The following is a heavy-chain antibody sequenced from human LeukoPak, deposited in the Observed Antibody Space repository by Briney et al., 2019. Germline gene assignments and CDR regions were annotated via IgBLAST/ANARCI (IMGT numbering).Heavy chain of an antibody. CDR1: GYTFTSNG. D-gene: IGHD2-2*01. CDR2: ISAYNGKT. Sequence: ASVKVSCKASGYTFTSNGVSWVRQAPGQGLEWMGWISAYNGKTHFAQKFRGRLTMTTDTSTSTAYMELRSLRSDDTAVYYCAREGYCSSPSCYAGGDYYYYGMDVWGQGTTVTVSS. V-gene: IGHV1-18*01. J-gene: IGHJ6*02. CDR3: AREGYCSSPSCYAGGDYYYYGMDV.